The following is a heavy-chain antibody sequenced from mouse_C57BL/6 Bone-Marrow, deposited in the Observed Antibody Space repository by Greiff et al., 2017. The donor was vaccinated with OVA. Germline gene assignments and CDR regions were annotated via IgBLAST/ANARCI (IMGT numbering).Heavy chain of an antibody. CDR2: INPYNGGT. CDR3: ASLLLRSHDD. CDR1: GYTFTDYY. J-gene: IGHJ2*01. V-gene: IGHV1-19*01. Sequence: EVQLQQSGPVLVKPGASVKMSCKASGYTFTDYYMNWVKQSHGKSLEWIGVINPYNGGTSYNQKFKGKATLTVDKSSSTAYMELNSLTSEDSAVYYCASLLLRSHDDWGQGTTLTVSS. D-gene: IGHD1-1*01.